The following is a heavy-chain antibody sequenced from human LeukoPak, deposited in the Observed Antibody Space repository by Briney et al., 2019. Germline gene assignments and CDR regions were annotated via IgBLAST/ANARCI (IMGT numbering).Heavy chain of an antibody. CDR2: IIPIFGTA. D-gene: IGHD2-2*01. J-gene: IGHJ6*03. CDR3: ARRAPLKDVVVPAARDYYMDV. CDR1: GGTFSSYA. Sequence: SVKVSCKASGGTFSSYAISWVRQAPGQGLEWMGGIIPIFGTANYAQKFQGRVTITADESTSTAYMELSSLRSEDTAVYYCARRAPLKDVVVPAARDYYMDVWGKGTTVTVSS. V-gene: IGHV1-69*13.